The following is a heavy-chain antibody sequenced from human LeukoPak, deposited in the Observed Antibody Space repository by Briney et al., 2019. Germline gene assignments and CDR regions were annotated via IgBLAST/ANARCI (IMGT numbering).Heavy chain of an antibody. CDR3: AKWYYYGSGDAFDF. J-gene: IGHJ3*01. Sequence: GGSLRLSCSASGFTFSSYAMHWVRQAPGKGLEYVSAISSNGGSTYYADSVKGRFTISRDNSKNTLYLQMNSLRAEDTAVYYCAKWYYYGSGDAFDFWGQGTMVTVSS. V-gene: IGHV3-64*04. CDR2: ISSNGGST. CDR1: GFTFSSYA. D-gene: IGHD3-10*01.